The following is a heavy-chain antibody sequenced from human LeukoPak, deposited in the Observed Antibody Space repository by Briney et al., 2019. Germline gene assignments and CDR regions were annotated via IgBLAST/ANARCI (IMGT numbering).Heavy chain of an antibody. J-gene: IGHJ3*02. CDR2: MNPNSGNT. CDR1: GYTFTSYD. CDR3: ARGPKLVVVAATRRWPDAFDI. V-gene: IGHV1-8*01. Sequence: VASVNVSCKASGYTFTSYDINWMRQATGQGLEWMGWMNPNSGNTGYAQKFQGRVTMTRNTSISTAYMELSSLRSEDTAVYYCARGPKLVVVAATRRWPDAFDIWGQGTMVTVSS. D-gene: IGHD2-15*01.